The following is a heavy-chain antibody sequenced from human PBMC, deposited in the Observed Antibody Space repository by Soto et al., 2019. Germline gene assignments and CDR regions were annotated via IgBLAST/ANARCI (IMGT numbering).Heavy chain of an antibody. D-gene: IGHD1-1*01. CDR2: IYWDGES. CDR1: GFSFTTTRMG. Sequence: QITLKEAGPTLVKPTETLTLTCTFSGFSFTTTRMGVGWTRQPPGKALEWLAIIYWDGESRYNPLLRRRLTLTADTSKTQVVLTMTNMDPKDTATYYCVHRDSTGTTTYFDSWGQGIPVTVAS. V-gene: IGHV2-5*02. CDR3: VHRDSTGTTTYFDS. J-gene: IGHJ4*02.